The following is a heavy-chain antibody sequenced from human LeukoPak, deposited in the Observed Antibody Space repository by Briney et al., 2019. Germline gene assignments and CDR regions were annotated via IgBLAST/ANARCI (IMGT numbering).Heavy chain of an antibody. V-gene: IGHV4-39*01. J-gene: IGHJ4*02. CDR1: GGSISSSNYY. Sequence: SETLSLTCTVSGGSISSSNYYWGWICQPPGKGLEWIGNIYYSGSTYYNPSLKSRVTISIDTSKNQFSLKLSSVTAADTAVYYCARSNHYYDSSGYFPRWGQGTLVTVSS. CDR2: IYYSGST. CDR3: ARSNHYYDSSGYFPR. D-gene: IGHD3-22*01.